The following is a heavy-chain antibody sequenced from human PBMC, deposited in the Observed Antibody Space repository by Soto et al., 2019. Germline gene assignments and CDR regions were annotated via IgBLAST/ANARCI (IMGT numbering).Heavy chain of an antibody. V-gene: IGHV1-69*01. CDR1: GGTFSSYA. CDR3: ARRGAVAVAVIPIPPSYYFDY. J-gene: IGHJ4*02. D-gene: IGHD6-19*01. CDR2: IIPIFGTA. Sequence: QVQLVQSGAEVKKPGSSVKVSCKASGGTFSSYAISWVRQAPGPGLEWMGGIIPIFGTANYAQKFQGRVTISADESTSTAYMELSSLRSEDTAVYYCARRGAVAVAVIPIPPSYYFDYWGQGTLVTVSS.